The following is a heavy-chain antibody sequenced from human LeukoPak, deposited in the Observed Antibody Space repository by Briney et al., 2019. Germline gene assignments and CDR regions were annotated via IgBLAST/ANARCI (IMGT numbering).Heavy chain of an antibody. D-gene: IGHD1-26*01. CDR1: GGSISSYY. CDR2: IYTSGST. CDR3: ARDGPGWELFYFDY. V-gene: IGHV4-4*07. Sequence: SETLSLTCTVSGGSISSYYWSWIRQPAGKGLEWIGRIYTSGSTNYNPSLKSRVTMSVDTSKNQFSLKLSSVTAADTAVYYCARDGPGWELFYFDYWGQGTLVTVSS. J-gene: IGHJ4*02.